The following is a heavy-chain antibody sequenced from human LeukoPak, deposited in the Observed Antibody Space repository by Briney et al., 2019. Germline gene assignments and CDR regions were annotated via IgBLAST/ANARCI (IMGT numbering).Heavy chain of an antibody. CDR1: GGSISSYY. Sequence: SETLSLTCTVSGGSISSYYWSWIRQPPGKGLEWIEYIYYSGSTNYNPSLKSRVTISVDTSKNQFSLKLSSVTAADTAVYYCARVASYDFWGGYYTFDYWGQGTLVTVS. V-gene: IGHV4-59*01. CDR3: ARVASYDFWGGYYTFDY. D-gene: IGHD3-3*01. CDR2: IYYSGST. J-gene: IGHJ4*02.